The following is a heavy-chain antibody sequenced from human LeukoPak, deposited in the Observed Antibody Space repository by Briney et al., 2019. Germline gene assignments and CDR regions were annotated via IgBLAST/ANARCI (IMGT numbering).Heavy chain of an antibody. CDR2: ISGSGGSA. CDR3: AKDLLAAAAASDY. Sequence: GGSLRLSCAASGSTFSNFAMSWVRQAPGKGLEWVSGISGSGGSAFYADSVKGRFTISRDNSKNTLFLQMNGLRAEDTAIFYCAKDLLAAAAASDYWGQGTLVTVSS. V-gene: IGHV3-23*01. D-gene: IGHD2-2*01. CDR1: GSTFSNFA. J-gene: IGHJ4*02.